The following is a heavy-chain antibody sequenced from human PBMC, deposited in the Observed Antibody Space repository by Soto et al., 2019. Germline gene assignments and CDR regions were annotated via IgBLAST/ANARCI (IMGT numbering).Heavy chain of an antibody. CDR2: ISTSGVIT. D-gene: IGHD5-18*01. Sequence: EVQVLESGGGLVQPGGSLRLSCVVSGFTFSSYGMSWVRQAPGEGLEWVSGISTSGVITHYADSVKGRFSISRDNSKDTLYLQMNSLRVEDTAVYYCAKAGAGSTYGYYFDSWGQGTLVTVSS. J-gene: IGHJ4*02. CDR1: GFTFSSYG. CDR3: AKAGAGSTYGYYFDS. V-gene: IGHV3-23*01.